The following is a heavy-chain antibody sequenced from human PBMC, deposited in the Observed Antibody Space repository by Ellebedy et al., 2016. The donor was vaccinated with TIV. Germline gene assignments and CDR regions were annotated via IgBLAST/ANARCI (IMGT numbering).Heavy chain of an antibody. J-gene: IGHJ6*02. CDR3: ARDLLNYSGYEHVMYV. V-gene: IGHV3-33*01. D-gene: IGHD5-12*01. Sequence: GESLKISXAASGFTFSTYGMHWVRQAPGKGLEWVAVIWFDGSDKYYADSVKGRFTISRDNSKNTLFLQMNSLRAEDTAVYYCARDLLNYSGYEHVMYVWGQGTTVTVSS. CDR1: GFTFSTYG. CDR2: IWFDGSDK.